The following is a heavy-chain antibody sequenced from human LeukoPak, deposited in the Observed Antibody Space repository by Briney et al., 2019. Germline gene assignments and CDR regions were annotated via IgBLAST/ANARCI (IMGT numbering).Heavy chain of an antibody. V-gene: IGHV1-69*05. Sequence: SVKVSCKASGGTFSSYAISWVRQAPGQGLEWMGGIIPIFGTANYAQKFQGRVTITTDESTSTAYMELSSLRSEDTAVYYCARDGAIAARPTGYYYYYYMDVWGKGTTVTVSS. CDR2: IIPIFGTA. J-gene: IGHJ6*03. CDR1: GGTFSSYA. CDR3: ARDGAIAARPTGYYYYYYMDV. D-gene: IGHD6-6*01.